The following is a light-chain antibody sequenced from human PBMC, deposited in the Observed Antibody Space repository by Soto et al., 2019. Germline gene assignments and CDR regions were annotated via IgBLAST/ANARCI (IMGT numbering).Light chain of an antibody. CDR2: KAS. J-gene: IGKJ1*01. CDR3: QQYDSYPWT. CDR1: QSISSW. V-gene: IGKV1-5*03. Sequence: DIQMTQYPSTLSASVGDRVTITCRASQSISSWVAWYQQKPGKAPKLLIYKASSLESGVPSRFSGSVSGTGFTLTISSLQPDDFATYYCQQYDSYPWTFGQGTKVEIK.